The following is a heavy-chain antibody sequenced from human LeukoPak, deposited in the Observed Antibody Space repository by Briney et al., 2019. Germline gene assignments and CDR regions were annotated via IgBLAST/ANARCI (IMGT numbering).Heavy chain of an antibody. D-gene: IGHD3-3*01. V-gene: IGHV3-21*01. CDR2: ITGSSIYI. Sequence: GGSLRLSCVASGFTFSSYSMNWVRQAPGKGLEWVSSITGSSIYIYYADSVKGRFTISRDNAKNSLYLQMNSLRAEDTAVYYCARTFWSGPSLIDYWGQGTLVTVSS. CDR1: GFTFSSYS. CDR3: ARTFWSGPSLIDY. J-gene: IGHJ4*02.